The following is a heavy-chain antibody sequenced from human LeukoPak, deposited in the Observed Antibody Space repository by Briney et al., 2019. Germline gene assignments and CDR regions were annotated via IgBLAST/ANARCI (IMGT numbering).Heavy chain of an antibody. J-gene: IGHJ4*02. CDR3: AKDMTTVTTPRPY. CDR1: GFTFSSYG. Sequence: GGSLRLSCAASGFTFSSYGMHWVRQAPGKGLEWVAVISYDGSNKYYADSVKGRFTISRDNSKNTLYLQMNSLRAEDTAVYYCAKDMTTVTTPRPYWGQGTLVTVSS. CDR2: ISYDGSNK. V-gene: IGHV3-30*18. D-gene: IGHD4-17*01.